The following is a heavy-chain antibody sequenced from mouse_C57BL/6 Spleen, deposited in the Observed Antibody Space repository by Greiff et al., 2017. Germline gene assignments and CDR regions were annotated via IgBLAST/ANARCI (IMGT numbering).Heavy chain of an antibody. CDR2: IYPGSGST. J-gene: IGHJ1*03. CDR3: ARGNYGNLVGYFDV. D-gene: IGHD2-1*01. CDR1: GYTFTSYW. V-gene: IGHV1-55*01. Sequence: VQLQQPGAELVKPGASVKMSCKASGYTFTSYWITWVKQRPGQGLEWIGDIYPGSGSTNYNEKFKSKATLTVDTSSSTAYMQLSSLTSEDSAVYYCARGNYGNLVGYFDVWGTGTTVTVSS.